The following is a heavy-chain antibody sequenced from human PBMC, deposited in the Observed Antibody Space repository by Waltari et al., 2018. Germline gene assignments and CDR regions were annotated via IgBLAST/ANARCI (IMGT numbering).Heavy chain of an antibody. CDR3: ARESRSTAGTDY. V-gene: IGHV1-69*09. J-gene: IGHJ4*02. CDR2: IIPLLDIS. CDR1: RDTFSTYA. Sequence: QEQLVQSAAEVKKPGSSVKVSCKTSRDTFSTYAITWVRQAPGQGLEWMGMIIPLLDISNYAQQFQGRITITADRSTSTAYMELSSLESEDTALYYCARESRSTAGTDYWGQGTLVTVSS. D-gene: IGHD2-2*01.